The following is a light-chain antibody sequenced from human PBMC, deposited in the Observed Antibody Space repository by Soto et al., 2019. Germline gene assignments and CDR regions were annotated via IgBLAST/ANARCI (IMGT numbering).Light chain of an antibody. CDR2: DAS. V-gene: IGKV1-5*01. J-gene: IGKJ1*01. Sequence: DIQMTQSPSTLSASVGDRVTITCRASQSISSWLAWYQQKPGKAPKLLIYDASSLESGVPSRFGGGGSGTEFTLTINNLQPDDLATYICQQYKSYSTFGRGTKVDIK. CDR1: QSISSW. CDR3: QQYKSYST.